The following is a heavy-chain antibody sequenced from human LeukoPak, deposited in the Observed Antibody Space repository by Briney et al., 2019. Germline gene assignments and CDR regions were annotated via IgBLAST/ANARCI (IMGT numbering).Heavy chain of an antibody. CDR3: ARRHHYSYFMDV. V-gene: IGHV4-4*09. CDR1: AGSISSYY. CDR2: IFPSGSA. Sequence: SETLSLTCTVSAGSISSYYWTWIRQPPGKGLEWIGYIFPSGSAYYNPSLKTRVTISVDTSKNQFSLRLTSVTAADTAVYYCARRHHYSYFMDVWGKGTTVTVSS. J-gene: IGHJ6*03.